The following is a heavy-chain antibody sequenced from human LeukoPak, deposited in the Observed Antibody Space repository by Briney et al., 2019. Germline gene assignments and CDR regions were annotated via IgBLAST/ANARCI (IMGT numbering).Heavy chain of an antibody. J-gene: IGHJ4*02. CDR1: GFTFSSYT. D-gene: IGHD3-3*01. V-gene: IGHV3-48*01. Sequence: GGSLRLSCAASGFTFSSYTMNWVRQTPGKGLEWVSYIGSSFSTTYYADSVKGRFTISRDNAKNSLFLQMNSLRAEDTAVYYCARDSGFWSGYYPSLFDYWGQGTLVTVSS. CDR3: ARDSGFWSGYYPSLFDY. CDR2: IGSSFSTT.